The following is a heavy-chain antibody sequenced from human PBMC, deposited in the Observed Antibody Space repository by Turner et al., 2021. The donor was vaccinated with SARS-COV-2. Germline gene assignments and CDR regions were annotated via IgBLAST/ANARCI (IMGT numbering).Heavy chain of an antibody. J-gene: IGHJ6*02. D-gene: IGHD5-18*01. CDR3: AKAHGYSYGGVDYYYYYGMDV. CDR1: GFPFSSYA. Sequence: EVQLFESGGGLVQPGGSLRLSCAASGFPFSSYAMSWVRQAPGKGLKWVSAIRGSGGRTYYADSVKRRFTISRDNSKNTLYLKMNSLRAEDTAVYYCAKAHGYSYGGVDYYYYYGMDVWGQGTTVTVSS. CDR2: IRGSGGRT. V-gene: IGHV3-23*01.